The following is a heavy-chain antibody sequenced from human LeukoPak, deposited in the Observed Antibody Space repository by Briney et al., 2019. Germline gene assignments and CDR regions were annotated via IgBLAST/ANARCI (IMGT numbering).Heavy chain of an antibody. CDR2: IYTSGST. Sequence: SQTLPLTCTVSGGSISSYYWSWIRQPAGKGLEWIGRIYTSGSTNYNPSLKSRVTISVDKSKNQFSLKLSSVTAADTAVYYCARDYWDYYDSSGYFPRFDYWGQGTLVTVSS. J-gene: IGHJ4*02. D-gene: IGHD3-22*01. CDR1: GGSISSYY. CDR3: ARDYWDYYDSSGYFPRFDY. V-gene: IGHV4-4*07.